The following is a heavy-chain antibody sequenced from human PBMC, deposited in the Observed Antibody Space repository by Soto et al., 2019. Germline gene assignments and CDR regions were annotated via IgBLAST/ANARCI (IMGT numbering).Heavy chain of an antibody. Sequence: QLQLQESGPGLVKPSETLSLTCTVSGGSISSSSYYWGWIRQPPGKGREWSRSINDSGRTYYNPSLKSRVNISVDTSKNQFSLQLTSVTAADTVVYYCARLLSYGSGSRVYFDSWGQGNLVTVSS. CDR3: ARLLSYGSGSRVYFDS. J-gene: IGHJ4*02. CDR2: INDSGRT. D-gene: IGHD3-10*01. CDR1: GGSISSSSYY. V-gene: IGHV4-39*01.